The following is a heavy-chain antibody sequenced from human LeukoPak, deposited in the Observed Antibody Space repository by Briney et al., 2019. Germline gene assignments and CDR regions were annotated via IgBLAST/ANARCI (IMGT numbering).Heavy chain of an antibody. D-gene: IGHD3-10*01. Sequence: PGGSLRLSCAASGFTVSGNYMSWVRQAPGKGLEWVSVIYSGGSTYYADSVKGRFTISRDNSKNTLYLQMNSLRAEDTAVYYCARDQIDSGSYYDYWGQGTLVTVSS. CDR1: GFTVSGNY. J-gene: IGHJ4*02. CDR3: ARDQIDSGSYYDY. CDR2: IYSGGST. V-gene: IGHV3-53*01.